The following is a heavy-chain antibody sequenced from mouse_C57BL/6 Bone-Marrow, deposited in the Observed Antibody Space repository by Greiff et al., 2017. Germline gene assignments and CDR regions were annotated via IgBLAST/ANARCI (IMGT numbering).Heavy chain of an antibody. CDR2: IYPGSGST. D-gene: IGHD1-1*01. CDR1: GYTFTSYW. J-gene: IGHJ4*01. V-gene: IGHV1-55*01. Sequence: QVHVKQSGAELVKPGASVKMSCKASGYTFTSYWITWVKQRPGQGLEWIGDIYPGSGSTNYNEKFKSKATLTVDTSSSTAYMQLSSLTSEDSAVYYCARWTTVVGGYYAMDYWGQGTSVTVSS. CDR3: ARWTTVVGGYYAMDY.